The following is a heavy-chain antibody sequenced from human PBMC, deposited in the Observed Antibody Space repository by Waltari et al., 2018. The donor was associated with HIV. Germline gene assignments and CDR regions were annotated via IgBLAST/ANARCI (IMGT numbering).Heavy chain of an antibody. Sequence: QLQLQESGPGLVKPSETLSLTCTVSGGSISSSSYYWGWIRQPPGKGLEWIGSIYYSGSTYYNPSLKSRVTISVDTSKNQFSLKLSSVTAADTAVYYCARHWEGPKSRYYYGMDVWGQGTTVTVSS. J-gene: IGHJ6*02. CDR1: GGSISSSSYY. CDR2: IYYSGST. V-gene: IGHV4-39*01. CDR3: ARHWEGPKSRYYYGMDV. D-gene: IGHD1-26*01.